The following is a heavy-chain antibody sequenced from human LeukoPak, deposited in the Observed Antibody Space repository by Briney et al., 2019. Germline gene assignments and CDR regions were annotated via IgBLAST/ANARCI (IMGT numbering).Heavy chain of an antibody. CDR1: GGSISSYY. D-gene: IGHD3-9*01. CDR3: ARDSAYYDILTGYPGEYYFDY. V-gene: IGHV4-4*07. J-gene: IGHJ4*02. Sequence: PSETLSLTCTVSGGSISSYYWSWIRQPAGKGLEGIGRIYTSGSTNYNPSLKSRVTMSVDTSKDQFSLKLSSVTAADTAVYYCARDSAYYDILTGYPGEYYFDYWGQGTLVTVSS. CDR2: IYTSGST.